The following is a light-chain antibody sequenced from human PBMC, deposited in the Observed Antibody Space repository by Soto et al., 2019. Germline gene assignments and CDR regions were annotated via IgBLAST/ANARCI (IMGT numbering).Light chain of an antibody. CDR1: RSISNY. CDR3: QQSYTSPPVT. V-gene: IGKV1-39*01. Sequence: DLQMTQSPSSLSASVGDRVTIACRSSRSISNYLNWYQQRPGEAPKLLIYAASNLQSGVPPRFSGSGSETDFTLTISSLHPEDFATYYCQQSYTSPPVTFGGGTKVEIK. CDR2: AAS. J-gene: IGKJ4*01.